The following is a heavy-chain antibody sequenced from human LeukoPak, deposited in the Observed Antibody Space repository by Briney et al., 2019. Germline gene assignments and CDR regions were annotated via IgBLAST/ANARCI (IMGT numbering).Heavy chain of an antibody. J-gene: IGHJ5*02. D-gene: IGHD6-13*01. Sequence: GEPLKISCKGSGYSFTSYWIGWVRQIPGKALEWIGISYPGDSDTRYSPSFQGQVTNSADKSTSTAYLQWSSLKASDTAMYYCARQVEYTSSWYTYNYFDPWGQGTLVTVSS. CDR3: ARQVEYTSSWYTYNYFDP. V-gene: IGHV5-51*01. CDR2: SYPGDSDT. CDR1: GYSFTSYW.